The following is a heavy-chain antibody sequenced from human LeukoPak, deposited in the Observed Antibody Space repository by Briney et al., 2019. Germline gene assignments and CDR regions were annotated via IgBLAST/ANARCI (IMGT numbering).Heavy chain of an antibody. D-gene: IGHD4-11*01. CDR3: ARDPPKDSYYFDY. J-gene: IGHJ4*02. Sequence: PGGSLRLSCAASGFTFSSYAMSWVRQAPGKGLEWVSVISGSGGSTYYADSVKGRFTISRDNSKNTLYLQMNSLRAEDTAVYYCARDPPKDSYYFDYWGQGTLVTVSS. V-gene: IGHV3-23*01. CDR2: ISGSGGST. CDR1: GFTFSSYA.